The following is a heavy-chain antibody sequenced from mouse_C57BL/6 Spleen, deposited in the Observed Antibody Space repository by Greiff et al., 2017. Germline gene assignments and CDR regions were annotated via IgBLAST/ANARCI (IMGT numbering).Heavy chain of an antibody. D-gene: IGHD1-1*01. CDR3: ARDEDYGSSLDY. CDR1: GFTFSDYY. Sequence: DVHLVESEGGLVQPGSSMKLSCTASGFTFSDYYMAWVRQVPEKGLEWVANINYDGSSTYYLDSLKSRFIISRDNAKNILYLQMSSLKSEDTATYYCARDEDYGSSLDYWGQGTTLTVSS. J-gene: IGHJ2*01. CDR2: INYDGSST. V-gene: IGHV5-16*01.